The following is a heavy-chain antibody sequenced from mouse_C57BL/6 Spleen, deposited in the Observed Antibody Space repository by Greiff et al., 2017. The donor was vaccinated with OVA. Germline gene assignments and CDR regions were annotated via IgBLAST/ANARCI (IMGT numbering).Heavy chain of an antibody. J-gene: IGHJ4*01. CDR2: IWWDYDK. V-gene: IGHV8-8*01. CDR3: ARIERDYGPYAMDY. CDR1: GFSLSTFGMG. Sequence: QVTLKESGPGILQPSQTLSLTCSFSGFSLSTFGMGVGWIRQPSGKGLEWLAHIWWDYDKYYNPALERLLTISKDTSKNHVFLKIANVDTADTATYYCARIERDYGPYAMDYWGQGTAVTVSS. D-gene: IGHD1-1*01.